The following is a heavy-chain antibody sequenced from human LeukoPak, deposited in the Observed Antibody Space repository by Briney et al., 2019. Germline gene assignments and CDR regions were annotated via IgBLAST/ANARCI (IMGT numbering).Heavy chain of an antibody. J-gene: IGHJ4*02. D-gene: IGHD6-19*01. CDR1: GGSISSGGYY. CDR2: IYYSGST. CDR3: ARTYSSGWYYIDY. Sequence: SETLSLTCTVSGGSISSGGYYWSWIRQHPGKGLEWIGYIYYSGSTYYNPSLKSRVTISADTSKNQFSLKLSSVTAADTAVYYCARTYSSGWYYIDYWGQGTLVTVSS. V-gene: IGHV4-31*03.